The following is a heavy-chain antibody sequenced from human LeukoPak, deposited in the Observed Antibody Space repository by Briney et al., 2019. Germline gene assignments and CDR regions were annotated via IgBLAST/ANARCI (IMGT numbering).Heavy chain of an antibody. CDR1: GFTFSSNG. CDR2: ISYDGNDK. Sequence: GGSLRLSCAASGFTFSSNGMHWVRQAPGKGLEWVAVISYDGNDKFYADSVKGRFTISRDNSKNTLYLQMNSLRAEETAVYYCAKDWGHCSSARCYHLDYWGQGTLVTVSS. CDR3: AKDWGHCSSARCYHLDY. D-gene: IGHD2-2*01. V-gene: IGHV3-30*18. J-gene: IGHJ4*02.